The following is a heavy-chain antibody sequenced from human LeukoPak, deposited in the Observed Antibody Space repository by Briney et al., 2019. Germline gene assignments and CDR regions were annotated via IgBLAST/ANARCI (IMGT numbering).Heavy chain of an antibody. Sequence: PGGSLRLSCAASGFTFSSYAMHWVRQAPGKGLEWVAVIPYDGSNKYYADSVKGRFTISRDNSKNTLYLQMNSLRAEDTAVYYCARVSGLVFFDYWGQGTLVTVSS. CDR2: IPYDGSNK. V-gene: IGHV3-30*04. J-gene: IGHJ4*02. CDR3: ARVSGLVFFDY. CDR1: GFTFSSYA.